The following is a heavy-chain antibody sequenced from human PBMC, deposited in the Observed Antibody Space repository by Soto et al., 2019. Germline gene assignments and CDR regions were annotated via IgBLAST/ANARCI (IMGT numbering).Heavy chain of an antibody. CDR2: INTYTGDT. Sequence: VQLVQSGAEVKKPGTSVNVSCKASGYTFSNYGINWVRQAPGQGLEWMGWINTYTGDTNFAQKFQGRVTMTTDTSTSTAYMEVMGLRSDDTAIYYCAASQQFAYWGQGTLVSVSS. CDR3: AASQQFAY. V-gene: IGHV1-18*01. J-gene: IGHJ4*02. D-gene: IGHD6-13*01. CDR1: GYTFSNYG.